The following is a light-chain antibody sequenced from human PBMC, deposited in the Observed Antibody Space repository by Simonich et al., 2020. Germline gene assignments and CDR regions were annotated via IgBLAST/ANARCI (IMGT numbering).Light chain of an antibody. V-gene: IGLV3-10*01. CDR2: EDS. CDR1: ALPKKY. Sequence: SYELTQPPSVSVSPGQTARITCSGDALPKKYAYWYQQKSGQAPVLVIYEDSKRPSGIPERFSGSSSGTMATLTNIGAKVEDEADYYCYSTDSSGNHRVFGGGTKLTVL. CDR3: YSTDSSGNHRV. J-gene: IGLJ3*02.